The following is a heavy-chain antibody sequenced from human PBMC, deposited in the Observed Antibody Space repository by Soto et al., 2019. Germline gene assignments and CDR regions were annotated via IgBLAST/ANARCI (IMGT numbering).Heavy chain of an antibody. D-gene: IGHD3-3*01. CDR3: ARGLDFWSGYYYYGMDV. J-gene: IGHJ6*02. V-gene: IGHV4-4*02. CDR2: IYHSGST. CDR1: GGSISSSNW. Sequence: SETLSLTCAVSGGSISSSNWWSWVRQPRGKGLEWIGEIYHSGSTNYNPSLKSRVTISVDKSKNQFSLKLSSVTAADTAVYYCARGLDFWSGYYYYGMDVWGQATTVTVSS.